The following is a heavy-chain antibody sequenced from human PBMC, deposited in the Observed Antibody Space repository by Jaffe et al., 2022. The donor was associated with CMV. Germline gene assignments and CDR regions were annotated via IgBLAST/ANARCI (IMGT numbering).Heavy chain of an antibody. V-gene: IGHV3-72*01. Sequence: EVQLVESGGGLVQPGGSLRLSCAASGFTFSDHYMDWVRQAPGKGLEWVGRTRNKANSYTTEYAASVKGRFTISRDDSKNSLYLQMNSLKTEDTAVYYCARGRHYFPEMATDYYYMDVWGKGTTVTVSS. D-gene: IGHD5-12*01. J-gene: IGHJ6*03. CDR1: GFTFSDHY. CDR2: TRNKANSYTT. CDR3: ARGRHYFPEMATDYYYMDV.